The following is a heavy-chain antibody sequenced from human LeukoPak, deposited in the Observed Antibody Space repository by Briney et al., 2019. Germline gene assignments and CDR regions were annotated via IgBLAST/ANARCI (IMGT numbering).Heavy chain of an antibody. CDR3: ARVSVGRYYFDN. V-gene: IGHV3-7*01. D-gene: IGHD3-3*02. Sequence: PGGSLRLSCAASGFTFSNYWMSWVRQAPGKGLEWVANIKPDGSEKFYVDSVKGRFTVSRDDAKNSLYLQMNSLRAEDTAVYYCARVSVGRYYFDNWGQGTPVTVS. CDR2: IKPDGSEK. J-gene: IGHJ4*02. CDR1: GFTFSNYW.